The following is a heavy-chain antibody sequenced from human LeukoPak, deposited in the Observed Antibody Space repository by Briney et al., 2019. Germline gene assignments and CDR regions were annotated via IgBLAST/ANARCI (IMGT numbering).Heavy chain of an antibody. CDR1: GYSISSGYY. Sequence: PSETLSLTCTVSGYSISSGYYWSWIRQPPGKGLEWIGEINHSGSTNYNPSLKSRVTISVDTSKNQFSLKLSSVTAADTAVYYCARRKYCSGGSCYRPRGFDYWGQGTLVTVSS. V-gene: IGHV4-38-2*02. CDR2: INHSGST. D-gene: IGHD2-15*01. CDR3: ARRKYCSGGSCYRPRGFDY. J-gene: IGHJ4*02.